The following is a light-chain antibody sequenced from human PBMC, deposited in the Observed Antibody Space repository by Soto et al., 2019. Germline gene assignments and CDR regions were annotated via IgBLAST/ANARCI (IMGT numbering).Light chain of an antibody. J-gene: IGKJ2*01. V-gene: IGKV2-30*01. CDR2: TVF. CDR3: MQGTHWPYT. CDR1: QSLVSSDGNTY. Sequence: DAVMTQSPLSLPVTLGQPASISCRSSQSLVSSDGNTYLSWFQQRPGQSPRRIIYTVFKRDSGVPDRFSGSGSGADFTLKISRVEAEDVGVYFCMQGTHWPYTFGQGTNLEIK.